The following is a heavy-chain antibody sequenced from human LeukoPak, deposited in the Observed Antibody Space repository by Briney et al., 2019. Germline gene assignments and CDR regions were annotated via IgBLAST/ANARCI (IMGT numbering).Heavy chain of an antibody. Sequence: QTGGSLRLSCAASGFTFSSYAIHWVRQAPGKGLGWVAFISYDGSNKYYADSVKGRFTISRDNSKNTLYLQMNSLRPEDTAVYYCARDRYCTNDVCSSVTFDYWGQGTLVTVSS. CDR1: GFTFSSYA. J-gene: IGHJ4*02. V-gene: IGHV3-30*04. CDR2: ISYDGSNK. CDR3: ARDRYCTNDVCSSVTFDY. D-gene: IGHD2-8*01.